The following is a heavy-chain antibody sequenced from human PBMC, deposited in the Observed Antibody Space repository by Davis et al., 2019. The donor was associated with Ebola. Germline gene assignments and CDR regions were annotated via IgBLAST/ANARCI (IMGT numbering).Heavy chain of an antibody. D-gene: IGHD3-22*01. CDR3: AREDYYDSSGPGAFDI. CDR2: ISSSGSTI. CDR1: GFSFSSYW. Sequence: GESLKISCAASGFSFSSYWMSWVRQAPGKGLEWVSYISSSGSTIYYADSVKGRFTISRDNAKNSLYLQMNSLRAEDTAVYYCAREDYYDSSGPGAFDIWGQGTMVTVSS. J-gene: IGHJ3*02. V-gene: IGHV3-48*04.